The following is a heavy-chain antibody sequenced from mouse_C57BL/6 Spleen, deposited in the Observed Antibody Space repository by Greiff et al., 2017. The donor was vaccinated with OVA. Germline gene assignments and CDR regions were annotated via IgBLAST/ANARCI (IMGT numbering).Heavy chain of an antibody. CDR2: ISSGGDYI. CDR1: GFTFSSYA. CDR3: TRGDYAFDY. D-gene: IGHD2-4*01. Sequence: EVMLVESGEGLVKPGGSLKLSCAASGFTFSSYAMSWVRPTPEKRLEWVAYISSGGDYIYYADTVKGRFTISRDNARNTLYLQMSSLKSEDTAMYYCTRGDYAFDYWGQGTTLTVSS. J-gene: IGHJ2*01. V-gene: IGHV5-9-1*02.